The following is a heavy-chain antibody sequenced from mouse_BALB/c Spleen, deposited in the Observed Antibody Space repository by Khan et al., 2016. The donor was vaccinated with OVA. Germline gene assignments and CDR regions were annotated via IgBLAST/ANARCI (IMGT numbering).Heavy chain of an antibody. Sequence: VQLQESGPGLLKPSQSLSLTCTVTGYSITSDYAWNWIRQFPGNKLECMAYIAYSGSTTYNPSLRSRISITRDTSKNQFFLQLNSVTTEDTATYYCASGGLLLRYPDYFDYWDQGTTLTVSS. D-gene: IGHD1-1*01. CDR3: ASGGLLLRYPDYFDY. CDR1: GYSITSDYA. CDR2: IAYSGST. V-gene: IGHV3-2*02. J-gene: IGHJ2*01.